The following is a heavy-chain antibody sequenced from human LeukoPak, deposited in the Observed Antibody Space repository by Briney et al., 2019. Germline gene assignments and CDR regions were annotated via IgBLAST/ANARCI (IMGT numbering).Heavy chain of an antibody. Sequence: SETLSLTCTVSGYSISSGYYWGWIRQPPGKDLEWIGSIYHSGSTYYNPSLKSRVTISVDTSKNQFSLKLNSVTAADMAVYYCARVIRRWERGDYFDYWGQGTLVTVSS. V-gene: IGHV4-38-2*02. CDR2: IYHSGST. CDR1: GYSISSGYY. D-gene: IGHD1-1*01. CDR3: ARVIRRWERGDYFDY. J-gene: IGHJ4*02.